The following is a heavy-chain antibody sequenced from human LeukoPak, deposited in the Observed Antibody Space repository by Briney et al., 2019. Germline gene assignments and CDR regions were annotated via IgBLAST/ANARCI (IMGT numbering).Heavy chain of an antibody. CDR1: GFTFSSYW. Sequence: GGSLRLSCAASGFTFSSYWMHWVCQAPGKGLEWVSYISSSSSTIYYADSVKGRFTISRDNAKNSLYLQMNSLRDEDTAVYYCARDGMGIQLWLKPMGMDVWGQGTTVTVSS. D-gene: IGHD5-18*01. CDR3: ARDGMGIQLWLKPMGMDV. J-gene: IGHJ6*02. CDR2: ISSSSSTI. V-gene: IGHV3-48*02.